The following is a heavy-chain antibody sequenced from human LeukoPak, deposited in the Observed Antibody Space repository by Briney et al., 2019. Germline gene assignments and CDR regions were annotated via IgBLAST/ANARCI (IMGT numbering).Heavy chain of an antibody. CDR2: INPRGGST. D-gene: IGHD1-26*01. Sequence: ASVKVSCKASGYPFTSYYIHWVRQAPGQGLEWMGIINPRGGSTSYAQKFQGRVSMTRDTSTSTVYMELSRLRSDDTAVYYCARDMVGGSIDYWGQGTLVTVSS. J-gene: IGHJ4*02. CDR1: GYPFTSYY. CDR3: ARDMVGGSIDY. V-gene: IGHV1-46*01.